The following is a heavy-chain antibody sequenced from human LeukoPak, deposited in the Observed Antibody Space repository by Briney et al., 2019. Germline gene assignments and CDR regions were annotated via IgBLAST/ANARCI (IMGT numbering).Heavy chain of an antibody. V-gene: IGHV5-51*01. Sequence: GESLKISCKGSGYSFTNYWIGWVRPMPGKGLEWMGIIHPRDSDTRYSPSFQGQVTISADKSISTAYLQWSSLKASDTAMYYCARRYCSGSSCYLFDYWGQGTLVTVSS. CDR2: IHPRDSDT. CDR1: GYSFTNYW. J-gene: IGHJ4*02. D-gene: IGHD2-15*01. CDR3: ARRYCSGSSCYLFDY.